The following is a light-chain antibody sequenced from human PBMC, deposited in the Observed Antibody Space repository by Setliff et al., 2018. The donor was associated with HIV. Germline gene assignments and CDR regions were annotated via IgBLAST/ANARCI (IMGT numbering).Light chain of an antibody. CDR3: CSYVGSTASVV. CDR2: DVN. Sequence: QSVLTQPASVSGSPGQSITISCTGTSSDVGGSNYVSRYQQFPGKAPKLILYDVNKRPSGVSSRFSGSKSGNTASLTISGLQAEDDAHYWCCSYVGSTASVVFGGGTKVTVL. J-gene: IGLJ2*01. V-gene: IGLV2-23*02. CDR1: SSDVGGSNY.